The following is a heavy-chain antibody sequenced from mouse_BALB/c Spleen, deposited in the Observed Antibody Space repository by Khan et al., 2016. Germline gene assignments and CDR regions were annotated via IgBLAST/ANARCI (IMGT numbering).Heavy chain of an antibody. J-gene: IGHJ4*01. CDR3: AKSTAYCYAMDY. Sequence: VQLQESGPDLVAPSQSLSITCTASGFSLTSYGVHWVRQPPGKGLEWLVVIWSDGSTTYNSALKSRLTISKDNSKSQTSLKMNSLQTDDAAMYYCAKSTAYCYAMDYWGQGTSVTVSS. V-gene: IGHV2-6-2*01. CDR1: GFSLTSYG. D-gene: IGHD2-1*01. CDR2: IWSDGST.